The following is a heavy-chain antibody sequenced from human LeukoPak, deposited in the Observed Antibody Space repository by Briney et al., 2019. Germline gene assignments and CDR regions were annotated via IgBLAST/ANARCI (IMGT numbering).Heavy chain of an antibody. D-gene: IGHD5-12*01. CDR1: GASISNYY. CDR3: ARDLYSAYDFSYYGLDV. Sequence: PSETLSLTCTVSGASISNYYWSWIRQPPGKGLEWIGYIYFSGITNYNPSLKSRVTISVDTSKNQFSLRLSSVTAADTAVYYCARDLYSAYDFSYYGLDVWGQGTTVTVSS. V-gene: IGHV4-59*01. CDR2: IYFSGIT. J-gene: IGHJ6*02.